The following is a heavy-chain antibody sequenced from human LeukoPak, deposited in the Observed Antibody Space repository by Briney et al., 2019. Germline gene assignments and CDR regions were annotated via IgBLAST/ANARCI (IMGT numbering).Heavy chain of an antibody. J-gene: IGHJ4*02. Sequence: PSETLSLTCAVYGGSFSGYYWSWIRQPPGKGLEWIGEINHSGSTNYNPSLKNRVTISVDTSKNQFSLKLSSVTAADTAVYYCASRNDILTGYFYWGQGTLVTVSS. CDR1: GGSFSGYY. CDR2: INHSGST. D-gene: IGHD3-9*01. CDR3: ASRNDILTGYFY. V-gene: IGHV4-34*01.